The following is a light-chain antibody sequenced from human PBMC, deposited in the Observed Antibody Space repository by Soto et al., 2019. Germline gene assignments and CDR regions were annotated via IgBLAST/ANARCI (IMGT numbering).Light chain of an antibody. J-gene: IGKJ1*01. V-gene: IGKV3-20*01. CDR3: QQYGSSPPRT. Sequence: EIVMTQSPATLSVSPGERATLSCRASQRVSRNLAWYQQKPGQAPRLLIYGASTRATDVPDRFSGSGSGADFTLTISRLEPEDFAVYYCQQYGSSPPRTFGQGTKVEMK. CDR1: QRVSRN. CDR2: GAS.